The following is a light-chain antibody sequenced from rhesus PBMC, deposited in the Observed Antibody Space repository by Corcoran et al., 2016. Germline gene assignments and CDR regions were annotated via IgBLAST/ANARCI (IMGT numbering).Light chain of an antibody. CDR2: VAS. CDR1: QSVSSY. Sequence: EIVMTQSPATLSLSPGERATLSCRASQSVSSYVAWYQQKPEQAPRLLIYVASSRATGIPDRVSGSGSGTDFTLTISSLEPEDFAVYYCHQYGNWPQTFGQGTKVEIK. CDR3: HQYGNWPQT. J-gene: IGKJ1*01. V-gene: IGKV3S9*01.